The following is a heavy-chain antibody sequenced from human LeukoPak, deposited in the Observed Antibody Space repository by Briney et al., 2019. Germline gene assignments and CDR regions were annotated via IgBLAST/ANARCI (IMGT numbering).Heavy chain of an antibody. J-gene: IGHJ4*02. CDR2: INADNGNT. V-gene: IGHV1-3*01. CDR1: GYTLISYA. CDR3: AREGAGTDFDY. Sequence: GASVQVSCKSSGYTLISYAIHWVRQPPGQRLEWMGWINADNGNTKFSQKFQARVTITRDTSASTAYMELSSLRSEDTAVYYCAREGAGTDFDYWGQGTLVTVSS. D-gene: IGHD4/OR15-4a*01.